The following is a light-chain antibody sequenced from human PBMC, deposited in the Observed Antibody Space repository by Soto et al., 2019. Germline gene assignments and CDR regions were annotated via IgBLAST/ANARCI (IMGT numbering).Light chain of an antibody. CDR3: QQYSSSPLYT. J-gene: IGKJ2*01. CDR1: QSVSSNY. Sequence: EIVLTQSPGTLSLSPGERATLSCRASQSVSSNYLAWYQLKPGQAPRLLIYGASSRASGIPDRFSGSGYGTDFTLPISRLEHEDFAVYYCQQYSSSPLYTFGQGTRLEIK. CDR2: GAS. V-gene: IGKV3-20*01.